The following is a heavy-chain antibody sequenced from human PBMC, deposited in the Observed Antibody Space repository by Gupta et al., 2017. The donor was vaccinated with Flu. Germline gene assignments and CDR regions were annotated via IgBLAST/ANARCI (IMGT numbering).Heavy chain of an antibody. V-gene: IGHV3-23*01. CDR2: ISGSTAKT. J-gene: IGHJ4*02. D-gene: IGHD4-17*01. CDR3: AKDGVDYGDYIISHYFDY. CDR1: GFPFSNYA. Sequence: EVQLLESGGGSVQPGGSLRLSCAASGFPFSNYAMSWVRQAPGKGLGWVVSISGSTAKTLYAASVKGRFSLSRDNSKNTLYLEMDSLRAEDTAVYYCAKDGVDYGDYIISHYFDYWGQGSLVTVSS.